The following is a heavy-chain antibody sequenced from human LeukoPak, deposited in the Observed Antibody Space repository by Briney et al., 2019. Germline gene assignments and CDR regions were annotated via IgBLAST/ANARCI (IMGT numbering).Heavy chain of an antibody. CDR3: AKGDDYGASTRLPKYNWFDP. D-gene: IGHD4/OR15-4a*01. CDR1: GFTFSTCA. CDR2: IRYDGNNK. Sequence: GGSLRLSCAASGFTFSTCAMHWVRQAPGKGLEWVAFIRYDGNNKYYADSVKGRFTISRDNSKDTLYLEMNSLRADDTAVYYCAKGDDYGASTRLPKYNWFDPWAQGTLVTVSS. V-gene: IGHV3-30*02. J-gene: IGHJ5*02.